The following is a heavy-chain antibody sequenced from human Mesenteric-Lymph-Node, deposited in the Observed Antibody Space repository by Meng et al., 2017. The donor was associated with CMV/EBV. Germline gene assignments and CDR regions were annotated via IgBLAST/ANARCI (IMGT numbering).Heavy chain of an antibody. J-gene: IGHJ6*02. CDR3: AKGATGDPALYYYYGMDV. V-gene: IGHV3-33*06. CDR2: IWYDGSNK. D-gene: IGHD7-27*01. Sequence: GESLKISCAASGFTFSSYGMHWVRQAPGKGLEWVAVIWYDGSNKYYAASVKGRFTISRDNPKNTLYLQINSLRAEDTAVYYCAKGATGDPALYYYYGMDVWGQGTTVTVSS. CDR1: GFTFSSYG.